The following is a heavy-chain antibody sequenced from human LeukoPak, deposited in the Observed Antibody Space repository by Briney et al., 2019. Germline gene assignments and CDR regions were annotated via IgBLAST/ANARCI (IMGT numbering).Heavy chain of an antibody. V-gene: IGHV3-74*01. D-gene: IGHD6-13*01. CDR2: INSDGSDT. J-gene: IGHJ4*02. Sequence: PGGSLRLSCAASEFTSSSYWMSWVRQAPGKGLEWVSRINSDGSDTSYADSVKGRFTISRDNAKNTLYLQMNSLRAEDTAVYYCARGVSPLNYYFDYCGQGTLVTVSS. CDR3: ARGVSPLNYYFDY. CDR1: EFTSSSYW.